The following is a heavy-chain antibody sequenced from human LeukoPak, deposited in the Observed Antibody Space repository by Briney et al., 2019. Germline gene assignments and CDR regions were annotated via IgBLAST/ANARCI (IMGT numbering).Heavy chain of an antibody. CDR1: GFTFDDYA. CDR3: AKSSGSYFSYYYYYDMDV. V-gene: IGHV3-9*01. CDR2: ISWNCGSM. J-gene: IGHJ6*03. Sequence: GRSLRLSCAASGFTFDDYAMHWVPQAPGKGLEGGSGISWNCGSMGYADSVKGRFTISRDNAKNSLYLQMNSLRAEDTAVYYCAKSSGSYFSYYYYYDMDVWGKGTTVTVSS. D-gene: IGHD1-26*01.